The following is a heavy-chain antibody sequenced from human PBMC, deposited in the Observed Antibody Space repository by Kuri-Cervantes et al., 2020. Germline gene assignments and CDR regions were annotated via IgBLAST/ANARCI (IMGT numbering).Heavy chain of an antibody. CDR3: AKGGSIAAAGTPYADY. J-gene: IGHJ4*02. Sequence: ETLSLTCAASGFTFRSFWMSWVRQAPGQGLQWVANINQDGNEKYYVDSMKGRFTISRDNVKNSLYLQMNSLRAEDTALYYCAKGGSIAAAGTPYADYWGQGTLVTVSS. V-gene: IGHV3-7*03. CDR1: GFTFRSFW. D-gene: IGHD6-13*01. CDR2: INQDGNEK.